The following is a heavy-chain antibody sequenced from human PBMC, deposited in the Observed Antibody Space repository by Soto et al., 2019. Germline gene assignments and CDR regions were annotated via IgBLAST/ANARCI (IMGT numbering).Heavy chain of an antibody. D-gene: IGHD4-17*01. V-gene: IGHV1-8*01. CDR1: GYTFTSYD. J-gene: IGHJ4*02. Sequence: QVQLVQSGAEVKKPGASVKVSCKASGYTFTSYDICGVRQPTGQGLEWMGWMNPNSGNTGFAQKFQGRVTMTRNTSISTAYMELSSLTSEDTAVYYCARGLRMTTGWGQGTLFTVSS. CDR2: MNPNSGNT. CDR3: ARGLRMTTG.